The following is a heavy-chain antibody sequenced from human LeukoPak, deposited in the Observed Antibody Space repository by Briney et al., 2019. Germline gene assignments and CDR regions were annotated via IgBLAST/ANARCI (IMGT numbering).Heavy chain of an antibody. CDR3: ARRVKQQLMIYYFDY. Sequence: SETLSLTCTVSGGSISSYYWSWIRQPPGKGLEWIGYTYYSGSTNYNPSLKSRVTISVDTSKNQFSLKLSSVTAADTAVYYCARRVKQQLMIYYFDYWGQGTLVTVSS. CDR2: TYYSGST. V-gene: IGHV4-59*08. D-gene: IGHD6-13*01. J-gene: IGHJ4*02. CDR1: GGSISSYY.